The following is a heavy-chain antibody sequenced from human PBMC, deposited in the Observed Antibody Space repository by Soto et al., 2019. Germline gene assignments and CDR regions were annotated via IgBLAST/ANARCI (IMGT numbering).Heavy chain of an antibody. V-gene: IGHV3-23*01. CDR1: GLTFSSYA. Sequence: GGSMRLSCAASGLTFSSYAMSWVFQAPGKGLEWVSGISGSGISTYYADSVKGRFTISRDNSKNTLYLQMNSLRAEDTAVYYCAKNSESSAYSSFDYWGQGTLVTVSS. J-gene: IGHJ4*02. CDR2: ISGSGIST. CDR3: AKNSESSAYSSFDY. D-gene: IGHD3-22*01.